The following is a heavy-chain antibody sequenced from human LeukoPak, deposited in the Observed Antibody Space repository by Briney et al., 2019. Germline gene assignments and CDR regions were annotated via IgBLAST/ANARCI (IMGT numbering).Heavy chain of an antibody. CDR2: ISSSSSYT. CDR3: ARGDSLSTAVDY. D-gene: IGHD4-17*01. V-gene: IGHV3-11*06. CDR1: GFTSSDYY. Sequence: GGSLRLSCAASGFTSSDYYMSRIRQAPGKGLEWVSYISSSSSYTNYADSVKGRFTISRDNAKNSLYLQMNSLRAEDTAVYYCARGDSLSTAVDYWGQGTLVTVSS. J-gene: IGHJ4*02.